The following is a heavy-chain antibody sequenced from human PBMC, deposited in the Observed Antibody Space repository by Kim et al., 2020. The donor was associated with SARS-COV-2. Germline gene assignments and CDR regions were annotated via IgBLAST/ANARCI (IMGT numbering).Heavy chain of an antibody. V-gene: IGHV1-69*13. J-gene: IGHJ4*02. CDR1: GGTFSSYA. CDR3: ARGSRVMRDYGSFV. Sequence: SVKVSCKASGGTFSSYAISWVRQAPGQELEGMGGIIPIFGTANYAQKFQGRVTITADESTSTAYMELSSLRSVDTAVYYCARGSRVMRDYGSFVWGQGTLVTVSS. D-gene: IGHD4-17*01. CDR2: IIPIFGTA.